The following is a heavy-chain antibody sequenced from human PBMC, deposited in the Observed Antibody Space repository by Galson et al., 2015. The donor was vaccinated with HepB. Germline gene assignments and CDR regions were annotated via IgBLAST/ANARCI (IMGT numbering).Heavy chain of an antibody. V-gene: IGHV3-7*01. CDR1: GFTFSSYW. D-gene: IGHD5-12*01. J-gene: IGHJ4*02. CDR2: IKQDGSEK. Sequence: SLRLSCAASGFTFSSYWMSWVRQAPGKGLEWVANIKQDGSEKYYVDSVKGRFTISRDNAKNSLYLQMNSLRAEDTAVYYCARDFQDIVATIYGYYFDYWGQGTLVTVSS. CDR3: ARDFQDIVATIYGYYFDY.